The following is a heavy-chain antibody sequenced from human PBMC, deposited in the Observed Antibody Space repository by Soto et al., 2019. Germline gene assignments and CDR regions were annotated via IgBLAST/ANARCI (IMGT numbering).Heavy chain of an antibody. CDR3: TRVGPIGYYYYGMEV. J-gene: IGHJ6*02. V-gene: IGHV3-49*04. CDR1: GFTFGDYA. CDR2: IRSKAYGGTT. Sequence: PGGSLRLSCTASGFTFGDYAMSWVRQAPGKGLEWVGFIRSKAYGGTTECAASVKGRFTISRDDSKSIAYLQMNSLKTEDTAVYYCTRVGPIGYYYYGMEVWGQGTTVTVSS.